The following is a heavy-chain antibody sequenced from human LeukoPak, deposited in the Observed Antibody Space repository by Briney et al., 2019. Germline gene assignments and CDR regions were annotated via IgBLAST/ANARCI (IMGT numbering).Heavy chain of an antibody. Sequence: SETLSLTCAVYGGSFSGYYWSWIRQPPGKGLEWIGEINHSGSTHYNPSLESRVTISVDTSKYQVSLTLSSVTATDTAVYYCVRHVSSGWDYYNGLDVWGQGTTVTVSS. CDR2: INHSGST. CDR3: VRHVSSGWDYYNGLDV. V-gene: IGHV4-34*01. CDR1: GGSFSGYY. J-gene: IGHJ6*02. D-gene: IGHD6-19*01.